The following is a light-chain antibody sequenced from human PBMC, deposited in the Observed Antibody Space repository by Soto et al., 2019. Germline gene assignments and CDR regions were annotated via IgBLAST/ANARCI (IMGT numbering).Light chain of an antibody. Sequence: DIQMTQSPSTLSASVGDGVTITCRASQSISSWLAWYQQKPGKAPKFLIYKASNLEVGVPSRFSGSGSGTEFTLTISSLQPDDFATYYCQQYKSYSLTFGGGTKVDIK. CDR3: QQYKSYSLT. V-gene: IGKV1-5*03. CDR2: KAS. CDR1: QSISSW. J-gene: IGKJ4*01.